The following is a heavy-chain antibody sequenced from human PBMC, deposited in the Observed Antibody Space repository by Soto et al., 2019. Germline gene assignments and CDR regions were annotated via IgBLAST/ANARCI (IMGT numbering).Heavy chain of an antibody. Sequence: LRLSCAASGFSFSIYGMHWVRQAPGKGLEWVAVMSYDGSSKYYADSVKGRLTISRDNSKNTLSLQMISLRAEGTAVYYCAKASITGTNYYYYGMDVWGQGTTVTVSS. CDR2: MSYDGSSK. CDR3: AKASITGTNYYYYGMDV. V-gene: IGHV3-30*18. D-gene: IGHD1-20*01. CDR1: GFSFSIYG. J-gene: IGHJ6*02.